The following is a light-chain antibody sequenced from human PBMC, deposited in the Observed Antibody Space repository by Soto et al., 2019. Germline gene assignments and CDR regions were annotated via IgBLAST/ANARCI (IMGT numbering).Light chain of an antibody. Sequence: EIVMTQSPATLSVSPGERATLSCRASQSVGSNLAWYQQKPGQAPRLLIYVASTRATGLPARFSGSGSGTDYALTIPSLQSEDFAVYYCQQYNTWPLTFGGGTKVEIK. CDR2: VAS. J-gene: IGKJ4*01. V-gene: IGKV3-15*01. CDR3: QQYNTWPLT. CDR1: QSVGSN.